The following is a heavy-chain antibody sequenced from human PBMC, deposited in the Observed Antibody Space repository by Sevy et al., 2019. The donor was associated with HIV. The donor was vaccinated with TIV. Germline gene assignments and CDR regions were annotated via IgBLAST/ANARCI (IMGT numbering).Heavy chain of an antibody. Sequence: GGSRLSCAASGFTFSSHAMSWVRQAPGKGLEWVSAISDSGTTTYYEDSVKGRFTISRDNSKNTLYLQMDGLRAEDTAIYYCARAFTGGYQQPFDYWGQGTLVTVSS. D-gene: IGHD1-26*01. V-gene: IGHV3-23*01. CDR2: ISDSGTTT. CDR1: GFTFSSHA. CDR3: ARAFTGGYQQPFDY. J-gene: IGHJ4*02.